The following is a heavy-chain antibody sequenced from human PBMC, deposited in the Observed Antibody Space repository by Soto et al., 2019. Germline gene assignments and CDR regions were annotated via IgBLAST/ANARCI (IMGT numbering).Heavy chain of an antibody. Sequence: ASVKVSCKASGYTFTSYCISWVRQAPGQGLEWMGIINPSGGSTSYAQKFQGRVTMTRDTSTSTVYMELSSLRSEDTAVYYCARYNYGGYGMDVWGQGTTVTVSS. CDR2: INPSGGST. J-gene: IGHJ6*02. CDR1: GYTFTSYC. CDR3: ARYNYGGYGMDV. V-gene: IGHV1-46*01. D-gene: IGHD5-18*01.